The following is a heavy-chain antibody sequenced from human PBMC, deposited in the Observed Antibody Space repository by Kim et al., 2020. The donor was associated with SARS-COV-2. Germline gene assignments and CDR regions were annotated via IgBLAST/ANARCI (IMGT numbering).Heavy chain of an antibody. Sequence: YNEDSGKGRFTISRDNSENTLYLQMNSLRAEDTAVYYCARDGGRNSHFAYWGQGTLVTVSS. CDR3: ARDGGRNSHFAY. J-gene: IGHJ4*02. V-gene: IGHV3-33*01. D-gene: IGHD2-15*01.